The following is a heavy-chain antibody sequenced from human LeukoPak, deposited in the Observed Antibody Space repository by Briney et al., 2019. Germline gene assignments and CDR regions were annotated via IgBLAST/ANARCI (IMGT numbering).Heavy chain of an antibody. J-gene: IGHJ3*02. D-gene: IGHD6-19*01. V-gene: IGHV1-46*03. CDR1: GYTFTSYG. CDR2: INPSGGST. CDR3: ARGYSSGWYGDAFDI. Sequence: ASVKVSCKASGYTFTSYGISWVRQAPGQGLEWMGIINPSGGSTSYAQKFQGRVTMTRDTSTSTVYMELSSLRSEDTAVYYCARGYSSGWYGDAFDIWGQGTMVTVSS.